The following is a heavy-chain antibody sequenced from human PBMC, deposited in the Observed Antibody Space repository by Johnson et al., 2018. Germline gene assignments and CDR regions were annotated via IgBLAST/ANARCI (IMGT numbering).Heavy chain of an antibody. J-gene: IGHJ6*02. V-gene: IGHV1-69*01. CDR3: ARDIVGVVASTENHYYSGLDV. D-gene: IGHD2-15*01. CDR1: GGTFSSYA. Sequence: QVQLVQSGAEVKKPGSSVKVSCKASGGTFSSYAISWVRQAPGHGLEWMGGIIPIFGTANYAQKFQGRGTITADESTSTAYMELGSLRSEDTAVYYCARDIVGVVASTENHYYSGLDVWGQGTTVTVSS. CDR2: IIPIFGTA.